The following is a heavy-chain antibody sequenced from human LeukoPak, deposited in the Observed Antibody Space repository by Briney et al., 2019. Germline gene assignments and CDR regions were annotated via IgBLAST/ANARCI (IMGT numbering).Heavy chain of an antibody. D-gene: IGHD3-10*01. V-gene: IGHV3-23*01. Sequence: GGTLRLSCAASGFTFSSYGMSWVRQAPGKGLEWVSAISGSGGSTYYADSVKGRFTISRDNSKYTLSLQMNSLRAEDTAVYYCASVTFGELLSRNDYFDYWGQGTLVTVSS. J-gene: IGHJ4*02. CDR1: GFTFSSYG. CDR2: ISGSGGST. CDR3: ASVTFGELLSRNDYFDY.